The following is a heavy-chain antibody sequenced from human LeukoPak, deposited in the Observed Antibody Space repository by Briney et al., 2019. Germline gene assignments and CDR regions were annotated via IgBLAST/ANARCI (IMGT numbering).Heavy chain of an antibody. CDR1: GGSISSYY. Sequence: SETLSLTCTVSGGSISSYYWSWIRQPPGKGLEWIGYIYYSGSTNYNPSLKSRVTISVDTSKNQFSLKLSSVTAADTAVYYCARLESLDYGSGSYEIFDYWGQGTLVTVSS. D-gene: IGHD3-10*01. V-gene: IGHV4-59*12. CDR2: IYYSGST. CDR3: ARLESLDYGSGSYEIFDY. J-gene: IGHJ4*02.